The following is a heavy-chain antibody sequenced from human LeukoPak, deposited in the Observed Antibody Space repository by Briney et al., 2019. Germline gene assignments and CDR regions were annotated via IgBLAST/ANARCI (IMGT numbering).Heavy chain of an antibody. CDR1: GFTVSSNY. D-gene: IGHD2-15*01. J-gene: IGHJ4*02. CDR3: ARGYCSGGSCYSDY. Sequence: PGGSLRLSCAASGFTVSSNYMSWVRQAPGKGLEWVSVIYSGGSTYYADSVKGRFTISRDNSKNSLYLQMNSLRDEDTAVYYCARGYCSGGSCYSDYWGQGTLVTVSS. V-gene: IGHV3-53*01. CDR2: IYSGGST.